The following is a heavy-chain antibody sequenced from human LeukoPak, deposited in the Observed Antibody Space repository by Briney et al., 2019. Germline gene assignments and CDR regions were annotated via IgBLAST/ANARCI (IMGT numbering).Heavy chain of an antibody. CDR1: GGSISDYH. V-gene: IGHV4-59*01. CDR2: IYNSGRT. D-gene: IGHD3-10*01. CDR3: ARGAGGCRSDP. J-gene: IGHJ5*02. Sequence: SETLSLTCTVSGGSISDYHWSWIRQPPGKGLEYIGYIYNSGRTFYNPSLKSRVTISADTSKKQFSLKLTSVTAADTAVYYCARGAGGCRSDPWGQGTLVTVSS.